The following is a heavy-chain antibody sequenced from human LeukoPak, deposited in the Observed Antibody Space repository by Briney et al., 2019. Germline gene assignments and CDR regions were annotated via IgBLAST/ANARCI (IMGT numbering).Heavy chain of an antibody. J-gene: IGHJ5*02. CDR1: GFTFSSYA. CDR2: ISGSGGST. D-gene: IGHD6-19*01. Sequence: GGSLRLSCAASGFTFSSYAMSWVRQAPGKGLEWVSAISGSGGSTYYADSVKGRFTISRDNAKNSLYLQMNSLRAEDTAVYYCARGATLPGIAVAGTPKGWFDPWGQGTLVTISS. V-gene: IGHV3-23*01. CDR3: ARGATLPGIAVAGTPKGWFDP.